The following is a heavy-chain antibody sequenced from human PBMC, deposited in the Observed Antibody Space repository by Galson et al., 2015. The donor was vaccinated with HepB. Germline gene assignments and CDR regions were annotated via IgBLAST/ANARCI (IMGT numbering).Heavy chain of an antibody. J-gene: IGHJ6*02. CDR2: IIPIFGTA. D-gene: IGHD2-15*01. V-gene: IGHV1-69*13. CDR3: ASSTRGVVVYYYGMDV. CDR1: GGTFSSYA. Sequence: SVKVSCKASGGTFSSYAISWVRQAPGQGLEWMGGIIPIFGTANYAQKFQGRVTITADESTSTAYMELSSLRSEDTAVYYCASSTRGVVVYYYGMDVWGQGTTVTVSS.